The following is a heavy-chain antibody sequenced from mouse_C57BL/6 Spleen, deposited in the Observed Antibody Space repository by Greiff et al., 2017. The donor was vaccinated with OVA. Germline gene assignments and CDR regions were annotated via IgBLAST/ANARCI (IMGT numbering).Heavy chain of an antibody. J-gene: IGHJ1*03. V-gene: IGHV1-61*01. CDR1: GYTFTSYW. CDR2: IYPSDSET. D-gene: IGHD1-1*01. CDR3: ARGSTGVAPNWYFDV. Sequence: QVQLQQPGAELVRPGSSVKLSCKASGYTFTSYWMDWVKQRPGQGLEWIGNIYPSDSETHYNQKFKDKATLTVDKSSSTAYMQLSSLTSEDSAVYYCARGSTGVAPNWYFDVWGTGTTVTVSS.